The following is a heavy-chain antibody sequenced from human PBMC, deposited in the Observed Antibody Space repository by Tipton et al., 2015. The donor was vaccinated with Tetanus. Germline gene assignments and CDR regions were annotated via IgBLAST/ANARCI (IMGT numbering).Heavy chain of an antibody. CDR1: GDSLNSGHY. V-gene: IGHV4-59*08. CDR3: ARRNLSLAGFDY. D-gene: IGHD6-19*01. Sequence: TLSLTCAVSGDSLNSGHYWTWIRQPPGKGLEWIGYIYYSGSTNYNPSLKSRVTISVDTSKNQFSLKLNSVTAADTAVYYCARRNLSLAGFDYWGPGTLVTVSS. CDR2: IYYSGST. J-gene: IGHJ4*02.